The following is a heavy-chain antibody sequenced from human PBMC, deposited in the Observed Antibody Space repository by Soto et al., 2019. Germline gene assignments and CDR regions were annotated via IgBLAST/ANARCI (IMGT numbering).Heavy chain of an antibody. CDR3: ARKGSLYSSGWLFDY. CDR2: ISSSSSYI. Sequence: GGSLRLSCAASGFTFSSYSMNWVRQAPGKGLEWVSSISSSSSYIYYADSVKGRFTISRDNAKNSLYLQMNSLRAEDTAVYYCARKGSLYSSGWLFDYWGQGTLVPVSS. D-gene: IGHD6-19*01. V-gene: IGHV3-21*01. J-gene: IGHJ4*02. CDR1: GFTFSSYS.